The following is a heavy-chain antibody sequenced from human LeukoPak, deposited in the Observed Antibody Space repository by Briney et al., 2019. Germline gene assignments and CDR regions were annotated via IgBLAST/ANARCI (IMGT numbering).Heavy chain of an antibody. D-gene: IGHD5-12*01. J-gene: IGHJ4*02. V-gene: IGHV4-34*01. Sequence: PSETLSLTCAVYGGSFSDYSWTWLRQPPGKGLEWIGEIDHSGSTNYNPSLKSRVTISVDTSKKQFSLKLSSVTAADTAVYYCATRLPTDYWGQGTLVTVSS. CDR3: ATRLPTDY. CDR1: GGSFSDYS. CDR2: IDHSGST.